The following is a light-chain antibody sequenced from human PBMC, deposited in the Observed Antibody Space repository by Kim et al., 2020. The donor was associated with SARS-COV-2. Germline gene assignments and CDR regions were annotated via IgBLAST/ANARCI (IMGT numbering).Light chain of an antibody. Sequence: GPPVKLNCTLRSGRISYAIAWHQQQTEKGPRYLMKLYSDGRHSKGGGNPDRFSVCSSEAERYPTIASRQSEDEADYYCQTWGTGSVFGGGTQRTVL. V-gene: IGLV4-69*01. CDR2: LYSDGRH. J-gene: IGLJ3*02. CDR3: QTWGTGSV. CDR1: SGRISYA.